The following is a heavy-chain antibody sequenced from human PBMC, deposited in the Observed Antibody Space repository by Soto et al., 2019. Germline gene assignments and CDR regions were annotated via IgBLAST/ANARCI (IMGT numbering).Heavy chain of an antibody. CDR3: AKDNDNYGGFRAFDI. CDR1: GFTFDDYA. CDR2: ISWNSGSI. D-gene: IGHD4-17*01. J-gene: IGHJ3*02. V-gene: IGHV3-9*01. Sequence: EVQLVESGGGLVQPGRSLRLSCAASGFTFDDYAMHWVRQAPGKGLEWVSGISWNSGSIGYADSVKGRFTISRDNAKNSLYLQMNSLRAEDTALYYCAKDNDNYGGFRAFDIWVQGTMVTVSS.